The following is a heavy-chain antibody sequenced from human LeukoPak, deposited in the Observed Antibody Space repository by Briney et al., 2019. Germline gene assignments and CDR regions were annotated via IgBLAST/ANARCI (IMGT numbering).Heavy chain of an antibody. D-gene: IGHD3-22*01. CDR1: GFTFSSYA. J-gene: IGHJ4*02. V-gene: IGHV3-23*01. CDR2: ISGSGGST. Sequence: GGSLRLSCAASGFTFSSYAMSWVRQAPGKGLEWVSAISGSGGSTYYADSVKGRFTISRDNSKNTLYLQMNSLRAEDTAVHYCAKGRDTYYYDSSGYDYWGQGTLVTVSS. CDR3: AKGRDTYYYDSSGYDY.